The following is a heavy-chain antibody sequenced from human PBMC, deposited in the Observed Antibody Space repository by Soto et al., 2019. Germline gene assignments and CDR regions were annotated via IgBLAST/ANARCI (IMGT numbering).Heavy chain of an antibody. J-gene: IGHJ4*02. Sequence: QVQLVQSGAEVMKPGASVRVSCKASGYPFSSYDINWVRQATGQRLEWLGWMSPGSGNTGYAQKFQDRVTMTKNTSINTAFLELKSLGPEDTAVYYCARRVRGYDYSLAYWGQGTLVTVFS. CDR3: ARRVRGYDYSLAY. V-gene: IGHV1-8*01. D-gene: IGHD4-4*01. CDR2: MSPGSGNT. CDR1: GYPFSSYD.